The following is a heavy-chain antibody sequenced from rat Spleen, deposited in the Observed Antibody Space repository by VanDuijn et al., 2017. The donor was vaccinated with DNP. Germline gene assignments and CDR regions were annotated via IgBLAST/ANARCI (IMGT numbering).Heavy chain of an antibody. CDR1: GFTFSDYN. CDR3: TTHRTGTWGFWFAY. V-gene: IGHV5-7*01. Sequence: EVQLVESGGGLVQPGRSLKLSCAASGFTFSDYNMAWVRQTPKKGLEWVATIVYDGSSAYYGDSVKGRFAISRDNAKSTLYLQMDTLRSEDTASYYCTTHRTGTWGFWFAYWGQGTLVTVSS. CDR2: IVYDGSSA. D-gene: IGHD5-1*01. J-gene: IGHJ3*01.